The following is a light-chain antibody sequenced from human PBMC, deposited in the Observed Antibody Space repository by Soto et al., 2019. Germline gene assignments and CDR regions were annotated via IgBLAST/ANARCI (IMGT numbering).Light chain of an antibody. J-gene: IGLJ3*02. CDR3: ETWDTNTWV. CDR1: SGHSSNT. CDR2: LEGSGSY. V-gene: IGLV4-60*03. Sequence: QLVLTQSSSASASLGSSVKLTCTLSSGHSSNTIAWHQQKPGKAPRYLMKLEGSGSYNKGSGVPDRFSGSSSGADRYLTISNLQSEDEADYYCETWDTNTWVFGGGTKVTVL.